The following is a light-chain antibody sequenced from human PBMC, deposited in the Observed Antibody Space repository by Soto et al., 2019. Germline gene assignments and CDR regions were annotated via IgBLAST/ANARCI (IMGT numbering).Light chain of an antibody. J-gene: IGLJ3*02. CDR1: SGSVSANNY. CDR2: STN. Sequence: QTVVTPEPSFSVSPGGTVTLTCGLNSGSVSANNYPSWYQQTPGQAPRTLIYSTNTRSSGVPDRFSGSILGNKAALTITGAQADDESDYYCVLYMGSGIWVFGGGTKVTVL. CDR3: VLYMGSGIWV. V-gene: IGLV8-61*01.